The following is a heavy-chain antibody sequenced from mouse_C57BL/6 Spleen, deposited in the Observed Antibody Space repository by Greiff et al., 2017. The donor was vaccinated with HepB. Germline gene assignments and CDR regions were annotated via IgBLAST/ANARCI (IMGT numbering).Heavy chain of an antibody. CDR2: INPNNGGT. Sequence: EVQLQQSGPELVKPGASVKISCKASGYTFTDYYMNWVKQSHGKSLEWIGDINPNNGGTSYNQKFKGKATLTVDTSSSTAYMELRSLTSEDSAVYYCAGGITGFAYWGQGTLVTVSA. CDR3: AGGITGFAY. V-gene: IGHV1-26*01. J-gene: IGHJ3*01. CDR1: GYTFTDYY.